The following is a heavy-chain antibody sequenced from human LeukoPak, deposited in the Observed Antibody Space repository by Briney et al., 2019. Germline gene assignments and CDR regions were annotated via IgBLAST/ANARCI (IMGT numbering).Heavy chain of an antibody. CDR2: IYNNGNS. D-gene: IGHD4-17*01. CDR3: VREGRYGDYEGY. J-gene: IGHJ4*02. V-gene: IGHV4-4*07. Sequence: SETLSVTCTVSGGSIGSYYWSWIRQPAGKGLEWIGRIYNNGNSNYNPSLRSRVTMSVDTSKNQFSLRLTSVTAADTAVYYCVREGRYGDYEGYWGQGTLVTVSS. CDR1: GGSIGSYY.